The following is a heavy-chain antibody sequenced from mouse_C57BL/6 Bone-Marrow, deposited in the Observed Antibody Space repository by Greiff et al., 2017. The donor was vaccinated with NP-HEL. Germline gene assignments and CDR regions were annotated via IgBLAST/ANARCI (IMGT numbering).Heavy chain of an antibody. Sequence: EVQLQQSGTVLARPGASVKMSCKTSGYTFTSYWMHWVKQRPGQGLEWIGAIYPGNSDTSYNQKFKGKAKLTAVTSASTAYMELSSLTNEDSAVYYGTRLWPYYYGSSFYFDYWGQGTTLTVSS. D-gene: IGHD1-1*01. V-gene: IGHV1-5*01. CDR3: TRLWPYYYGSSFYFDY. CDR2: IYPGNSDT. CDR1: GYTFTSYW. J-gene: IGHJ2*01.